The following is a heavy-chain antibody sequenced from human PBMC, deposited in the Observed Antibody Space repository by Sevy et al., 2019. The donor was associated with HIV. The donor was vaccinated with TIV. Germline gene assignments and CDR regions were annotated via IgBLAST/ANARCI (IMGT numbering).Heavy chain of an antibody. CDR3: ARDSSMVRGLRRVEYYFDY. D-gene: IGHD3-10*01. CDR1: GFTFSSYE. Sequence: GGSLRLSCAASGFTFSSYEMNWVRQAPGKGLEWVSYISSSGSTIYYADSVKGRFTISRDNAKNSLYLQMNSVRAEDKAVYYCARDSSMVRGLRRVEYYFDYWGQGTLVTASS. J-gene: IGHJ4*02. CDR2: ISSSGSTI. V-gene: IGHV3-48*03.